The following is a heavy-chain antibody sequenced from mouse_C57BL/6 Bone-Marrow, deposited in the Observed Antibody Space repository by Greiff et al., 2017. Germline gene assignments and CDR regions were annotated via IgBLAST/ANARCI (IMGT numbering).Heavy chain of an antibody. CDR1: GYTFTSYW. CDR2: IYPTSGRT. D-gene: IGHD3-1*01. J-gene: IGHJ2*01. Sequence: QVHVKQPGAELVKPGASVKMSCKASGYTFTSYWITWVKQRPGQGLEWIGDIYPTSGRTNYNEKFKSKAILTVDTSSNTAYMQLSSLTSEDSAVFYCARSGPRGRSFDYWGQGTTLTVSS. CDR3: ARSGPRGRSFDY. V-gene: IGHV1-55*01.